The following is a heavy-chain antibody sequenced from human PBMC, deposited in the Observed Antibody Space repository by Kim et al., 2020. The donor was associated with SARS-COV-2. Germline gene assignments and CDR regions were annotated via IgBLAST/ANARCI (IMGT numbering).Heavy chain of an antibody. CDR2: IYTSGST. J-gene: IGHJ6*02. D-gene: IGHD3-10*01. CDR1: GGSISSGSYY. CDR3: ARDTRDYYYGSGSPRRGYYYYGMDV. Sequence: SETLSLTCTVSGGSISSGSYYWSWIRQPAGKGLEWIGRIYTSGSTNYNPSLKSRVTISVDTSKNQFSLKLSSVTAADTAVYYCARDTRDYYYGSGSPRRGYYYYGMDVWGQGTTVTVSS. V-gene: IGHV4-61*02.